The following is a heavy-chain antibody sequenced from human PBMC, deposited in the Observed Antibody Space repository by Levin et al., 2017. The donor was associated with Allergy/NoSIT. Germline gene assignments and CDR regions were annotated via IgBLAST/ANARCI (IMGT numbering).Heavy chain of an antibody. CDR1: GDSVSSNSAA. Sequence: SQTLSLTCAISGDSVSSNSAAWNWIRQSPSRGLEWLGRTYYRSKWYNDYAVSVKSRITINPDTSKNQFSLQLNSVTPEDTAVYYCARRGNLGYDFWSGYYYYYYGMDGWGQGTTVTVSS. V-gene: IGHV6-1*01. D-gene: IGHD3-3*01. J-gene: IGHJ6*02. CDR3: ARRGNLGYDFWSGYYYYYYGMDG. CDR2: TYYRSKWYN.